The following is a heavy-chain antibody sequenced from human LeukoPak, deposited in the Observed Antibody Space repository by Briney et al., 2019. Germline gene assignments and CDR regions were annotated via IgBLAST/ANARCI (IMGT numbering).Heavy chain of an antibody. J-gene: IGHJ3*02. CDR2: IYTSGGT. V-gene: IGHV4-61*02. CDR1: GGSISSGNYY. Sequence: PSETLSLTCTVSGGSISSGNYYWSWIRQPAGKGLEWIGRIYTSGGTNCNPSLESRVTILIDTPKNQFSQRLSSVTAADTAVYYCARSYSSSWYSSFDIWGHGTMVTVSS. CDR3: ARSYSSSWYSSFDI. D-gene: IGHD6-13*01.